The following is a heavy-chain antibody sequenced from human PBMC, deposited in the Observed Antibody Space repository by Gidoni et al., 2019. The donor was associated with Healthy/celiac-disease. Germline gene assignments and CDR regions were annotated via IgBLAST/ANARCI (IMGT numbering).Heavy chain of an antibody. J-gene: IGHJ4*02. V-gene: IGHV3-74*01. Sequence: INSEGSSTSYADSVKGRFTISRDNAKNTLYLQMNSLRAEDTAVYYCGRTYYYDSSGYPYYFDYWGQGTLVTVSS. CDR2: INSEGSST. D-gene: IGHD3-22*01. CDR3: GRTYYYDSSGYPYYFDY.